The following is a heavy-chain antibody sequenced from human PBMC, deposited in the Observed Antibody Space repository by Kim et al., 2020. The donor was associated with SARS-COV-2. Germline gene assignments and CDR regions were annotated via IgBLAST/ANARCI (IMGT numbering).Heavy chain of an antibody. CDR3: ARAINRITMVRGVIRAFDI. CDR2: ISAYNGNT. J-gene: IGHJ3*02. Sequence: ASVKVSCKASGYTFTSYGISWVRQAPGQGLEWMGWISAYNGNTNYAQKLQGRVTMTTDTSTSTAYMELRSLRSDDTAVYYCARAINRITMVRGVIRAFDIWGQGTMVTVSS. CDR1: GYTFTSYG. V-gene: IGHV1-18*04. D-gene: IGHD3-10*01.